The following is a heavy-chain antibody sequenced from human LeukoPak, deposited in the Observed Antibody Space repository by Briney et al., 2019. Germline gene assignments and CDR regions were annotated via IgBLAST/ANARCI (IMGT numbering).Heavy chain of an antibody. Sequence: GGSLRLSYAASGFTFSSYGMHWVRQAPGKGLEWVAFIRYDGSNKYYADSVKGRFTISRDNSKNTLYLQMNSLRAEDTAVYYCARSVLLWFGELSSGMDVWGQGTTVTVSS. CDR3: ARSVLLWFGELSSGMDV. CDR2: IRYDGSNK. V-gene: IGHV3-30*02. D-gene: IGHD3-10*01. J-gene: IGHJ6*02. CDR1: GFTFSSYG.